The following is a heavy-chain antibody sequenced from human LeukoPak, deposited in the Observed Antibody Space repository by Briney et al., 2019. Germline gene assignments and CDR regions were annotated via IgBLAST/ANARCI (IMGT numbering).Heavy chain of an antibody. Sequence: AGTSLRLSCAASGFTFSSYGMSWVRQAPGKGLEWVSAISGSGGSTYYADSVKGRFTISRDNSKNTLYLQMNSLRAEDTAVYYCAKDQLLLLTTRYAFDIWGQGTMVTVSS. CDR1: GFTFSSYG. J-gene: IGHJ3*02. CDR2: ISGSGGST. CDR3: AKDQLLLLTTRYAFDI. D-gene: IGHD4/OR15-4a*01. V-gene: IGHV3-23*01.